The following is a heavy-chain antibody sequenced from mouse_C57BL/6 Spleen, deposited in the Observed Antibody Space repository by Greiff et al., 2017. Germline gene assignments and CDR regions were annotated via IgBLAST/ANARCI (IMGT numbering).Heavy chain of an antibody. CDR1: GYTFTSYD. CDR2: IYPRDGST. Sequence: LVESGPELVKPGASVKLSCKASGYTFTSYDINWVKQRPGQGLEWIGWIYPRDGSTKYNEKFKGKATLTVDTSSSTAYMELHSLTSEDSAVYFCARRATPAYFDYWGQGTTLTVSS. J-gene: IGHJ2*01. D-gene: IGHD3-1*01. V-gene: IGHV1-85*01. CDR3: ARRATPAYFDY.